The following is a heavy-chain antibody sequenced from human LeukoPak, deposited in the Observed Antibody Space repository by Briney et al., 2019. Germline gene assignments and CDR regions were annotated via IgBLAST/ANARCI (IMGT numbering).Heavy chain of an antibody. CDR3: VTRYGSGSYPWFDP. D-gene: IGHD3-10*01. CDR1: GFTFSSYV. V-gene: IGHV3-30*02. Sequence: GGSLRLSCAASGFTFSSYVMHWVRQAPGKGLEWVAFIRDDGSNKYYADSVKDRFTISRDNSKNTLYLQMNSLRAEDTAVYYCVTRYGSGSYPWFDPWGQGTLVSVSS. CDR2: IRDDGSNK. J-gene: IGHJ5*02.